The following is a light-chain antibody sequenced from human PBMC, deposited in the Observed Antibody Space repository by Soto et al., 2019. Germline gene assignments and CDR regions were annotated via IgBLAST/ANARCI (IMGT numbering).Light chain of an antibody. CDR1: GSNVGASYD. Sequence: QSVLTQPPSVSGAPGQTITMSCTGSGSNVGASYDVHWYQVLPGAGPRLLIYKNNNRPSGVPDRFSGSKSGTSASLAITGLRAEDEADYYCQSYDSSLFWVFGGGTKLTVL. V-gene: IGLV1-40*01. CDR2: KNN. CDR3: QSYDSSLFWV. J-gene: IGLJ3*02.